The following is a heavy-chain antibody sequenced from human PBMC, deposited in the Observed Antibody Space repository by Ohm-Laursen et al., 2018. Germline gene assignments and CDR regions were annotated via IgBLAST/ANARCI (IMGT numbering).Heavy chain of an antibody. CDR2: ISGSGGST. CDR1: GFTFSSYA. V-gene: IGHV3-23*01. J-gene: IGHJ4*02. D-gene: IGHD4-23*01. CDR3: AKGGPYGGNEPYYFDY. Sequence: SLRLSCSASGFTFSSYAMSWVRQAPGKGLEWVSAISGSGGSTYYADSVKGRFTISRDNSKNTLYLQMNSLRAEDTAVYYCAKGGPYGGNEPYYFDYWGQGTLVTVSS.